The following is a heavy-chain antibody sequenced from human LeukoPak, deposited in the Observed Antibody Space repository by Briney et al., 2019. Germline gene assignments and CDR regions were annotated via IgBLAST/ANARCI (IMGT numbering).Heavy chain of an antibody. Sequence: PGGSLRLSCAASGCTFSSYSMNWVRQAPGKGLEWVSSISSSSSYIYYADSVKGRFTISRDNAKNSLYLQMNSLRAEDTAVYYCARGENNYGYYYFDYWGQGTLVTVSS. CDR3: ARGENNYGYYYFDY. CDR2: ISSSSSYI. CDR1: GCTFSSYS. D-gene: IGHD5-18*01. J-gene: IGHJ4*02. V-gene: IGHV3-21*01.